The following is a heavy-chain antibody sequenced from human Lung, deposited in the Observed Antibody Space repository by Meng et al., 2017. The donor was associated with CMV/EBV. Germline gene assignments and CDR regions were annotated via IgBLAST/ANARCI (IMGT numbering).Heavy chain of an antibody. Sequence: QLQESGPGLVKPSPTLSITCTVTGGSISIGDYYWSWIRQPPGKGLEWIGYIYYTGSNYYNPSLKSRVIISVDTSKNQFSLKLNSVTAADTAVYYCARVGGCSGGGCYHRLFDYWGQGTLVTVSS. CDR1: GGSISIGDYY. D-gene: IGHD2-15*01. CDR2: IYYTGSN. V-gene: IGHV4-30-4*01. J-gene: IGHJ4*02. CDR3: ARVGGCSGGGCYHRLFDY.